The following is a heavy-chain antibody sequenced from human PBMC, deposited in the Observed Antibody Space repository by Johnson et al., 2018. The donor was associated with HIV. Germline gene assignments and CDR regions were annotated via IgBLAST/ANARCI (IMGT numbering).Heavy chain of an antibody. CDR2: IKSKTDGGTT. Sequence: VQLVESGGGLVQPGGSLRLSCAASGFTFSNAWMSWVRQAPGKGLEWVGRIKSKTDGGTTDYAAPVKGRFTISRDDSKNTLYLQMNSLRAEDMAVYYCACLGGSHDAFDIWGQGTMVTVSS. J-gene: IGHJ3*02. V-gene: IGHV3-15*01. CDR3: ACLGGSHDAFDI. CDR1: GFTFSNAW. D-gene: IGHD1-26*01.